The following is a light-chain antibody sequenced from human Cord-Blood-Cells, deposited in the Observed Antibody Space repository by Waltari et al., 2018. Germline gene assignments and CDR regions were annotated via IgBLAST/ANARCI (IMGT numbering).Light chain of an antibody. CDR3: QHPWT. Sequence: EIVLTQSPGTLSLSPGERATLSCRASQRVSSSYLAWYQQKPGQAPRLLIYGASSRATGIPDRFSGSGSGTDFTRTISRLEPEDFAVYYCQHPWTFGQGTKVEIK. V-gene: IGKV3-20*01. CDR1: QRVSSSY. J-gene: IGKJ1*01. CDR2: GAS.